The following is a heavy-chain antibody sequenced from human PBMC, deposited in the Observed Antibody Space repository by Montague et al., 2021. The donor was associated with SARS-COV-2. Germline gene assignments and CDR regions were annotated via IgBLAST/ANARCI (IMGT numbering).Heavy chain of an antibody. Sequence: PALVKPTQTLTLTCTFSGFSLTTSGVGVGWIRQPPGKALEWLALIDWDDDKYYSTSLKTRLTISKDTSKNQVVLTMTNMDPVDTATYYCARMAAEQQLVLGGSYYYYGMDVWGQGTTVTVSS. V-gene: IGHV2-70*01. CDR2: IDWDDDK. J-gene: IGHJ6*02. D-gene: IGHD6-13*01. CDR1: GFSLTTSGVG. CDR3: ARMAAEQQLVLGGSYYYYGMDV.